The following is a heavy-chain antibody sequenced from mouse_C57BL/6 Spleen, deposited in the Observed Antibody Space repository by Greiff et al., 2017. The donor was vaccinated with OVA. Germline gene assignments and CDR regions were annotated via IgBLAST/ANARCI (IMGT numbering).Heavy chain of an antibody. CDR2: IYPGDGDT. J-gene: IGHJ4*01. CDR3: ARDYAMDY. V-gene: IGHV1-82*01. Sequence: VQLQQSGPELVKPGASVKISCKASGYAFSSSWMNWVKQRPGKGLEWIGRIYPGDGDTNSNGKFKGKATLTADKSSSTAYMQLSSLTSEDSAVYFCARDYAMDYWGQGTSVTVSS. CDR1: GYAFSSSW.